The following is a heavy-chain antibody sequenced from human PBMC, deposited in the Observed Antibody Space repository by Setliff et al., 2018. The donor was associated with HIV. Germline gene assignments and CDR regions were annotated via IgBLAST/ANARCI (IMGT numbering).Heavy chain of an antibody. Sequence: ASVKVSCKAFEYTFIDYFIHWVRQAPGQSLEWMGWINPANGDTENSQEFQGRVTITRDTSADTVYMEMNGLTSEDMAVYYCTRKGYDDSGYHYFEKWGQGTLVTVSS. CDR2: INPANGDT. CDR1: EYTFIDYF. V-gene: IGHV1-3*03. D-gene: IGHD3-22*01. CDR3: TRKGYDDSGYHYFEK. J-gene: IGHJ4*02.